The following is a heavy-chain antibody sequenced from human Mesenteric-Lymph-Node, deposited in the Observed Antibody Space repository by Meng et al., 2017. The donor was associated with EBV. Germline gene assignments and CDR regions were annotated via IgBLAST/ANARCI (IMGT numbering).Heavy chain of an antibody. Sequence: VQLQESGPGRVKPSGTLSLTCAVSGGSIRTSDWWSWVRQPPGKGLEWIGEVYHSGSTNYNPSLKGRVTMSVDKSKNQFSLKVSSVTAADTAVYYCVRLLAAAGTFYFDTWGQVTLGTVSS. CDR2: VYHSGST. CDR1: GGSIRTSDW. CDR3: VRLLAAAGTFYFDT. V-gene: IGHV4-4*02. J-gene: IGHJ4*02. D-gene: IGHD6-13*01.